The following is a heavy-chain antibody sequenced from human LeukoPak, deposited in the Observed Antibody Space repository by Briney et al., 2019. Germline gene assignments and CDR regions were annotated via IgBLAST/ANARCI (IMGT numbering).Heavy chain of an antibody. Sequence: PGGSLRLSCAASGFTFSNYWMSWVRQAPGKGLEWVANIKPDGSEKYYVDSVKGRFTISRDNPKNTLYLQMNSLRAEDTAVYYCARDSSQRYSYAAFDYWGQGTLVTVSS. CDR3: ARDSSQRYSYAAFDY. CDR1: GFTFSNYW. J-gene: IGHJ4*02. V-gene: IGHV3-7*01. CDR2: IKPDGSEK. D-gene: IGHD5-18*01.